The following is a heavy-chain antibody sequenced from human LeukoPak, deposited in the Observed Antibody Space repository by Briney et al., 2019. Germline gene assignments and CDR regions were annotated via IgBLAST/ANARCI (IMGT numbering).Heavy chain of an antibody. D-gene: IGHD6-6*01. CDR2: IIPIFGTA. Sequence: GASVKVSCKASGGTFSSYAISWVRQAPGQGLEWMGGIIPIFGTANYAQKFQGRVTITTDESTSTAYMELSSLRSEDTAVYYCAGGGSSSEYYFDYWGQGTLVTVSS. CDR1: GGTFSSYA. CDR3: AGGGSSSEYYFDY. V-gene: IGHV1-69*05. J-gene: IGHJ4*02.